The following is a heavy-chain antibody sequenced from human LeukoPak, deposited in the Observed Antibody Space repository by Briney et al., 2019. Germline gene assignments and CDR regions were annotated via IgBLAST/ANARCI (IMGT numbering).Heavy chain of an antibody. Sequence: GGSLRLSCAASGLTFSNAWMSWVRQAPGKGLEWGGRIKSKTDGGTTDYAAPVKDRFTISRDDSKNTLYLQMNRLKIEDTAVYYCITDPGEWEPIWGQGTMVTVSS. J-gene: IGHJ3*02. D-gene: IGHD1-26*01. CDR1: GLTFSNAW. CDR3: ITDPGEWEPI. V-gene: IGHV3-15*01. CDR2: IKSKTDGGTT.